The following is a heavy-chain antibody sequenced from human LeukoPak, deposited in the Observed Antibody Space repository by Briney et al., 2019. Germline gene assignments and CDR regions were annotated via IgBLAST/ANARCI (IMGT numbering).Heavy chain of an antibody. Sequence: ASVKVFCKASGYTFTSYGISWVRQAPGQGLEWMGWISAYNGNTNYAQKLQGRVTMTTDTSTSTAYMELRSLRSDDTAVYYCARDRFVVVPAAIGYWGQGTLVTVSS. CDR1: GYTFTSYG. CDR3: ARDRFVVVPAAIGY. J-gene: IGHJ4*02. D-gene: IGHD2-2*01. CDR2: ISAYNGNT. V-gene: IGHV1-18*01.